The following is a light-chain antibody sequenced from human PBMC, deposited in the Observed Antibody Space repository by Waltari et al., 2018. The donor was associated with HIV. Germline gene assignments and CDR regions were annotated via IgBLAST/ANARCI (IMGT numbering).Light chain of an antibody. CDR1: YSNIGSNT. CDR2: NND. J-gene: IGLJ3*02. Sequence: QSLLPQPPSVSGTPGQRVTISCSGSYSNIGSNTVNWHQQLPGSAPRALIYNNDQRPSGVPDRFSGSKSGTSASLAISGLQSEYQGDYYCASWDDKLDGWVFGGGTRLTVL. V-gene: IGLV1-44*01. CDR3: ASWDDKLDGWV.